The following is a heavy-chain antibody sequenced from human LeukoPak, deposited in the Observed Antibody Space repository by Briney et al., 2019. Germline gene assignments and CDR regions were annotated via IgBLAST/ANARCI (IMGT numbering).Heavy chain of an antibody. J-gene: IGHJ4*02. D-gene: IGHD2-21*02. CDR2: IRSKANSYAT. CDR3: TRHEEAEGWWRRTEYYFDY. V-gene: IGHV3-73*01. Sequence: GGSLRLSCAASGFTFSGSAMHWVRQASGKGLEWVGRIRSKANSYATAYAASVKGRFTISRDDSKNTAYLQMNSLKTEDTAVYYCTRHEEAEGWWRRTEYYFDYWGQGTLVTVSS. CDR1: GFTFSGSA.